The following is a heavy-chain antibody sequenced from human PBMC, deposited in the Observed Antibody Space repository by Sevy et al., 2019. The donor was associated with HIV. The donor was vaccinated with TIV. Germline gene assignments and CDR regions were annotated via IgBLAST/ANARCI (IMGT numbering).Heavy chain of an antibody. Sequence: ASVKVSCKASGYTFTSYGITWVLQAPGQGLEWMGWISSYNDNTNYAQNLQGRVTMTTDTSTSTAYMELRSLRSDDTAVYYCARVPSAQYSSSWYYFDYWGQGTLVTVSS. V-gene: IGHV1-18*01. CDR1: GYTFTSYG. J-gene: IGHJ4*02. D-gene: IGHD6-13*01. CDR3: ARVPSAQYSSSWYYFDY. CDR2: ISSYNDNT.